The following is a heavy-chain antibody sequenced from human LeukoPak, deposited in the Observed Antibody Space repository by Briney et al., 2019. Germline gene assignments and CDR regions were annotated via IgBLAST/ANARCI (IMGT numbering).Heavy chain of an antibody. Sequence: SGTLSLTCAVSGGSISSSNWWSWVRQPPGKGLEWIGEIYHSGSTNYNPSLKSRVTISVDKSKNQFSLKLSSVTAADTAVYYCARAPYYDILTGYYNLDAFDIWGQGTMVTVFS. CDR1: GGSISSSNW. D-gene: IGHD3-9*01. CDR3: ARAPYYDILTGYYNLDAFDI. CDR2: IYHSGST. V-gene: IGHV4-4*02. J-gene: IGHJ3*02.